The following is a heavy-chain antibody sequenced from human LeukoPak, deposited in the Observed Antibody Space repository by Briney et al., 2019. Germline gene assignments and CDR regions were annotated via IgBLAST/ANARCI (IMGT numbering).Heavy chain of an antibody. D-gene: IGHD6-19*01. CDR1: GFTFITYS. J-gene: IGHJ4*02. V-gene: IGHV3-21*04. CDR3: ARDGSGWYSDH. CDR2: ISSITSSYI. Sequence: PGGSLRLSCAASGFTFITYSMTWVRQAPGKGLEWVSSISSITSSYIHYADSVKGRFIISRDNAKNSLYLQMNSLRAEDTALYYCARDGSGWYSDHWGQGTLVTVSS.